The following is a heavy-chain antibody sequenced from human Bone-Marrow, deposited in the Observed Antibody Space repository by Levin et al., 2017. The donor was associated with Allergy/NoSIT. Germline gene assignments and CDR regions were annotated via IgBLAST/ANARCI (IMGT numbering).Heavy chain of an antibody. CDR2: IYYSGNT. J-gene: IGHJ5*01. CDR1: GASISSYH. V-gene: IGHV4-59*01. Sequence: SETLSLTCTVSGASISSYHWNWFRQPPGKGLEWIGYIYYSGNTDYNPSLKSRVTIYADTSKNHLSLMLTSVSAADTAVYYCARAGRNSCSRGTCSPYNWFDPWGQGTLVIVSS. CDR3: ARAGRNSCSRGTCSPYNWFDP. D-gene: IGHD6-25*01.